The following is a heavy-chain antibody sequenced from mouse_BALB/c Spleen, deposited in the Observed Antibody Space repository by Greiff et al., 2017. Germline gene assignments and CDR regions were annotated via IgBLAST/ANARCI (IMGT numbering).Heavy chain of an antibody. J-gene: IGHJ3*01. V-gene: IGHV6-6*02. Sequence: EVKVEESGGGLVQPGGSMKLSCVASGFTFSSYWMSWVRQSPEKGLEWVAEIRLKSDNYATHYAESVKGKFTISRDDSKSRLYLQMNSLRAEDTGIYYCTSTTAFAYWGQGTLVTVSA. CDR1: GFTFSSYW. D-gene: IGHD1-2*01. CDR3: TSTTAFAY. CDR2: IRLKSDNYAT.